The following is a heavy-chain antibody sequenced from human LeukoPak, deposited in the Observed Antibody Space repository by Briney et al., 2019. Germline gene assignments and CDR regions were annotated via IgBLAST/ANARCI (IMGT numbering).Heavy chain of an antibody. D-gene: IGHD3-22*01. Sequence: SETLSLTCTVSGGSISPYYWGWIRQPPGKGLEWIGYISYSGDTNYTPSLKSRVTISVDTSKNQFSLKVSSVTAADTAVYHCVRSVDYFDNTGPHMMFDYWGQGSLVTVSS. CDR2: ISYSGDT. CDR3: VRSVDYFDNTGPHMMFDY. V-gene: IGHV4-59*01. CDR1: GGSISPYY. J-gene: IGHJ4*02.